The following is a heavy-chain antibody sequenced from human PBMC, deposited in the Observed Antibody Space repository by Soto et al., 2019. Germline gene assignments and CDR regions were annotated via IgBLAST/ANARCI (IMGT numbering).Heavy chain of an antibody. CDR3: ARDGDILTGYNGFDV. CDR1: GGSISSGDYY. D-gene: IGHD3-9*01. Sequence: SETLSLTCTVSGGSISSGDYYWSWIRQPPGKGLEWIGNIYYSGTTHYNPSLESRVTISVDTSKNQFSLKLSSVTAADTAVYYCARDGDILTGYNGFDVWGQGTTVTSP. J-gene: IGHJ6*02. V-gene: IGHV4-30-4*01. CDR2: IYYSGTT.